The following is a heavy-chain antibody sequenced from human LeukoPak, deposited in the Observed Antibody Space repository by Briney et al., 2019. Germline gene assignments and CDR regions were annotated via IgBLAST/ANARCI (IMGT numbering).Heavy chain of an antibody. CDR1: GFTFSSYS. D-gene: IGHD6-13*01. CDR3: ARGIAPAGFYFDY. J-gene: IGHJ4*02. Sequence: SGGSLGLSCAASGFTFSSYSMNWVRQAPGEGLEWVSYISSSSSTIYYADSVKGRFTISRDNAKNSLYLQMNSLRDEDTAVYYCARGIAPAGFYFDYWGQGTLVTVSS. V-gene: IGHV3-48*02. CDR2: ISSSSSTI.